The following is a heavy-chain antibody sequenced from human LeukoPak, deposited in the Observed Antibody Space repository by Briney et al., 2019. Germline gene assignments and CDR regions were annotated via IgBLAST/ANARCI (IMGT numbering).Heavy chain of an antibody. Sequence: GGSLRLSCAASGFTFSSYSMNWVRQAPGKGLEWVSYISSSSTIYYADSVKGRFTISRDNAKNSLYLQMNSLRAEDTAVYYCARRLYYCSGGSCYPRGAFDIWGQGTMVTVSS. CDR1: GFTFSSYS. V-gene: IGHV3-48*04. D-gene: IGHD2-15*01. CDR2: ISSSSTI. CDR3: ARRLYYCSGGSCYPRGAFDI. J-gene: IGHJ3*02.